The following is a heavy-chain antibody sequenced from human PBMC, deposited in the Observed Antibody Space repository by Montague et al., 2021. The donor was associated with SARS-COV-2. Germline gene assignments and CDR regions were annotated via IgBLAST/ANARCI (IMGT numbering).Heavy chain of an antibody. J-gene: IGHJ6*02. CDR1: GFTFSSYN. V-gene: IGHV3-21*01. CDR2: ISSSSSYI. Sequence: YLSLSCAASGFTFSSYNMNWVRQAPGKGLEWVSSISSSSSYIHYADSVKGRFTISRDNAKNSLYLQMNSLRAEDTAVYYCARDFNYYYYYGMDVWGQGTTVTVSS. CDR3: ARDFNYYYYYGMDV.